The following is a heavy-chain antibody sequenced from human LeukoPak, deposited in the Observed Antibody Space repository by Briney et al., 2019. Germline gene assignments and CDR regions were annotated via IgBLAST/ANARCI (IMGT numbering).Heavy chain of an antibody. D-gene: IGHD3-10*01. J-gene: IGHJ4*02. CDR2: ISSSSSCI. CDR3: ARDGGDYGSGSYYAY. V-gene: IGHV3-21*01. CDR1: GFTFSSFG. Sequence: GGSLRLSCAGSGFTFSSFGMHWVRQAPGKGLEWVSSISSSSSCIYYADSVKGRFTISRDNAKNSLYLQMNSLRAEDTAVYYCARDGGDYGSGSYYAYWGQGTLVTVSS.